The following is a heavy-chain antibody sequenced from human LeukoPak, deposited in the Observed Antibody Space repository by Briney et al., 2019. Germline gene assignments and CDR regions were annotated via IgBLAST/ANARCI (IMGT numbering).Heavy chain of an antibody. CDR1: GFTFSRYG. V-gene: IGHV3-30*02. Sequence: HPGGSLRLSCAMSGFTFSRYGMHGVRQAPGRGLEWLAFLRYDAVEQYFGESVKGDSVKGRFTISRDNSKSTVYMQVNSLRTEYKAVSSCERDPDEFLYFDDLSRPETWGQGTLVIVSS. D-gene: IGHD3-9*01. J-gene: IGHJ5*02. CDR2: LRYDAVEQ. CDR3: ERDPDEFLYFDDLSRPET.